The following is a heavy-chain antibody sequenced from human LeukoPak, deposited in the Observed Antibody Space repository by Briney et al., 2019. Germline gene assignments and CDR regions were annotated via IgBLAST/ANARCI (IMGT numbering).Heavy chain of an antibody. D-gene: IGHD3-10*01. J-gene: IGHJ4*02. CDR1: GLTFDDYG. Sequence: SGGSLRLSCAASGLTFDDYGMSWVRQAPGKGLEWVSGINWNGGSTGYADSVKGRFTISRDNAKNSLYLQMNSLRAEDTALYYCARSLWFGETVGVYWGQGTLVTVSS. CDR2: INWNGGST. V-gene: IGHV3-20*04. CDR3: ARSLWFGETVGVY.